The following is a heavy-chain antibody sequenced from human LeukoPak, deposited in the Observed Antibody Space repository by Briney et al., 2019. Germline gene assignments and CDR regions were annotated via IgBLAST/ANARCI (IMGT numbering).Heavy chain of an antibody. CDR3: AKDTYAYCSGGSCYPNY. Sequence: GGSLRLSCAASGFTFSSYGMHWVRQAPGKGLEWVAFIRYDGSEKYYADSVTGRFTISRDNSKNTLYLQMNSLRAEDTAVYYCAKDTYAYCSGGSCYPNYWGQGTLVTVSS. CDR2: IRYDGSEK. D-gene: IGHD2-15*01. V-gene: IGHV3-30*02. CDR1: GFTFSSYG. J-gene: IGHJ4*02.